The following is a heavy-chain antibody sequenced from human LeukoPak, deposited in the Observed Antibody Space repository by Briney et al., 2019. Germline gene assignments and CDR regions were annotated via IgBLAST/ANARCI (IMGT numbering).Heavy chain of an antibody. CDR3: ARELRFLEWLLHVRDYYYYMDV. V-gene: IGHV3-7*01. J-gene: IGHJ6*03. CDR2: IEQDGSEK. D-gene: IGHD3-3*01. Sequence: PGGSLRLSCAASGFTFSSYWMSWVRQAPGKGLEWVANIEQDGSEKYYVDSVKGRFTISRDNAKNSLYLQMNSLRAEDTAVYYCARELRFLEWLLHVRDYYYYMDVWGKGTTVTVSS. CDR1: GFTFSSYW.